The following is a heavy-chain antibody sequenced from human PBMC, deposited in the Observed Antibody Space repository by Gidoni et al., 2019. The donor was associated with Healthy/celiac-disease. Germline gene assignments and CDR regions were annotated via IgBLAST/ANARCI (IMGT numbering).Heavy chain of an antibody. Sequence: QVQLQESGPGLVKPSQILSLPCTVSGGSISSGGYYWSWIRQHPGKGLEWIGYIYYSGSTYYNPSLKSRVTISVDTTKNQFSLKLSSVTAADTAVYYCARVDKNLASVYYFDYWGQGTLVTVSS. CDR2: IYYSGST. D-gene: IGHD3-16*01. CDR3: ARVDKNLASVYYFDY. CDR1: GGSISSGGYY. J-gene: IGHJ4*02. V-gene: IGHV4-31*03.